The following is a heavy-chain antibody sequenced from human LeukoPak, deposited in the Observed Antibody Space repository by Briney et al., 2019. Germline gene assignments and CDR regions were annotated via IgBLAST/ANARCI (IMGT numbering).Heavy chain of an antibody. CDR1: GLTFINYA. V-gene: IGHV3-23*01. Sequence: GGSLRLSCAASGLTFINYAMNWVRQAPGKGLEWISVISDSGGSTHYADSVKGRFTVSRDNSKNTLYLQMNSLRAEDTAVYYCAKSGMIRGAVDVWGQGTTVTVSS. J-gene: IGHJ6*02. CDR3: AKSGMIRGAVDV. D-gene: IGHD3-10*01. CDR2: ISDSGGST.